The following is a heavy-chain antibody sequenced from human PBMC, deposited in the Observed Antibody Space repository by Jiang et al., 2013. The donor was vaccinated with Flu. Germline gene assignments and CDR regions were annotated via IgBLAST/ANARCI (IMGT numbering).Heavy chain of an antibody. J-gene: IGHJ4*02. V-gene: IGHV1-18*01. D-gene: IGHD2-8*01. CDR2: ISAYNGNT. CDR1: GYTFTSYG. Sequence: SGAEVKKPGASVKVSCKASGYTFTSYGISWVRQAPGQGLEWMGWISAYNGNTNYSQKFQGRVTITRDTSASTAYMELSSLRSEDTAVYYCASSLLYCTNGVGGTRGDCYSDYWGQGTLVTVSS. CDR3: ASSLLYCTNGVGGTRGDCYSDY.